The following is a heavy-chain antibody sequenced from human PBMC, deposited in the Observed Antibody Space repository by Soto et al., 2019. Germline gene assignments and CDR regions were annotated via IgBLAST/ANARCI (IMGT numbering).Heavy chain of an antibody. V-gene: IGHV3-9*01. CDR3: AKDPRRYSSSNAKYGMDV. D-gene: IGHD6-6*01. CDR2: ISWNSGSI. Sequence: EVQLVESGGGLVQPGRSLRLSCAASGFTFDDYAMHWVRQAPGKGLEWVSGISWNSGSIGYADSVKGRFTISRDNAKNSLYLQMNRLRAEDTALYYWAKDPRRYSSSNAKYGMDVWGQGTTVTVSS. CDR1: GFTFDDYA. J-gene: IGHJ6*02.